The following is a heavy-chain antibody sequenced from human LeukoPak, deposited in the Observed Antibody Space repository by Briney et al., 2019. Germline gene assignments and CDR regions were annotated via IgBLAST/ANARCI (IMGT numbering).Heavy chain of an antibody. V-gene: IGHV3-23*01. CDR1: GFTVSNTY. J-gene: IGHJ4*02. CDR3: AKGAGVYFDY. CDR2: ISGSGGST. D-gene: IGHD3-10*01. Sequence: GGSLRLSCTASGFTVSNTYVTSVRQAPGKGLDWVSGISGSGGSTAYADSVKGRFTISRDNSKNTLYLQMNSLRAEDTAVYYCAKGAGVYFDYWGQGTLVTVSS.